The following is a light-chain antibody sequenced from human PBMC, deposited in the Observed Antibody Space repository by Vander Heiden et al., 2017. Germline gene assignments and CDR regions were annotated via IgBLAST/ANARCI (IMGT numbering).Light chain of an antibody. J-gene: IGKJ1*01. CDR2: DAS. CDR3: QQRSNWPLT. V-gene: IGKV3-11*01. Sequence: EIVLTQSPATLSLSPGERATLSCRASQSVSSYLAWYQQKPGQAPRLLIYDASNRATRIPARFSGSGSGTDFTLTISSLEPEDFAVYYCQQRSNWPLTFGPGTKVGIK. CDR1: QSVSSY.